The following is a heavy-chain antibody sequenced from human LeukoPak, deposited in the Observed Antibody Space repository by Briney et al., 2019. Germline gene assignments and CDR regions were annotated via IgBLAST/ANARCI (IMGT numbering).Heavy chain of an antibody. D-gene: IGHD3-10*01. V-gene: IGHV3-7*01. CDR1: GFTFSSYA. J-gene: IGHJ4*02. CDR2: IKQDGSEK. CDR3: ARNREITMVRGVLTTPGD. Sequence: GGSLRLSCAASGFTFSSYAMSWVRQAPGKGLEWVANIKQDGSEKYYVDSVKGRFTISRDNAKNSLYLQMNSLRAEDTAVYYCARNREITMVRGVLTTPGDWGQGTLVTVSS.